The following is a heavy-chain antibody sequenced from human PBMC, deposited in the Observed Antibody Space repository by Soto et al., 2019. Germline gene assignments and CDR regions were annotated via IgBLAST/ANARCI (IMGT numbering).Heavy chain of an antibody. J-gene: IGHJ6*02. D-gene: IGHD6-25*01. CDR1: EGTFSSYS. Sequence: SVKVSCKASEGTFSSYSITWVRQAPGQRLEWMGEIIPLLGTANYAQKFQGRVTITGDKSTSTIYMGLSSLRSDDTAVYYCARDPVDLFGYMDVWGQGTTVTISS. CDR3: ARDPVDLFGYMDV. V-gene: IGHV1-69*08. CDR2: IIPLLGTA.